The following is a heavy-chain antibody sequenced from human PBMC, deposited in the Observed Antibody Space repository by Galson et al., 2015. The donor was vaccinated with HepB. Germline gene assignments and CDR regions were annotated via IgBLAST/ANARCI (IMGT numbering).Heavy chain of an antibody. CDR3: ARDSGYSYVWYFDY. Sequence: SLRLSCAASGFTFSSYSMNWVRQAPGKGLEWVSYISSSSSTIYYADSVKGRFTISRDNAKNSLYLQMNSLRAEDTAVYYCARDSGYSYVWYFDYWGQGTLSPSPQ. J-gene: IGHJ4*02. V-gene: IGHV3-48*01. CDR2: ISSSSSTI. CDR1: GFTFSSYS. D-gene: IGHD5-18*01.